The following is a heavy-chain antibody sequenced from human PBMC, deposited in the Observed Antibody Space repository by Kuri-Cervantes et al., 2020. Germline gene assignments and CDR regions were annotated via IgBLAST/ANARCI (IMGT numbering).Heavy chain of an antibody. J-gene: IGHJ5*02. CDR2: ISGSGGST. Sequence: GGSLRLSCAASGFTFSSYSMSWVRQAPGKGLEWVSAISGSGGSTYYADSVKGRFTISRDNSKNTLYLQMNSLRAEDTAVYYCARERGFGELFSWGQGTLVTVSS. D-gene: IGHD3-10*01. CDR1: GFTFSSYS. CDR3: ARERGFGELFS. V-gene: IGHV3-23*01.